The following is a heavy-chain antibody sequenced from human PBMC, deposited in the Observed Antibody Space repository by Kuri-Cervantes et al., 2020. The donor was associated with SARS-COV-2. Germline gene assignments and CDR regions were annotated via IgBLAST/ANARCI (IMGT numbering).Heavy chain of an antibody. J-gene: IGHJ4*02. V-gene: IGHV4-34*01. CDR2: INHSGST. D-gene: IGHD2-2*01. CDR3: ARFGSKYTSLSLFDS. Sequence: GSLRLSCAVYGGSFSDYYWSWVRQPPGKGLEWIGEINHSGSTNYNPSLKSRVTISVDTSKNQFSLKLSSVTAADTAVYFCARFGSKYTSLSLFDSWGQGTLVTVSS. CDR1: GGSFSDYY.